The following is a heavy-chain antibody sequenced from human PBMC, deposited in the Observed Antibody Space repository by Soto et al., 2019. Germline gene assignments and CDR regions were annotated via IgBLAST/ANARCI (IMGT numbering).Heavy chain of an antibody. J-gene: IGHJ5*02. Sequence: QVQLVQSGAEVKKPGASVKVSCKASGYTFTNYAIHWVRQAPGHSLECMGWINAGNDDRRYSQNFQNRVSITRDASTSTACMEMSNLGSEDTALDYCARVIWGSRQVSYSLYRWGQGTLITVSS. CDR3: ARVIWGSRQVSYSLYR. CDR2: INAGNDDR. CDR1: GYTFTNYA. D-gene: IGHD3-16*01. V-gene: IGHV1-3*01.